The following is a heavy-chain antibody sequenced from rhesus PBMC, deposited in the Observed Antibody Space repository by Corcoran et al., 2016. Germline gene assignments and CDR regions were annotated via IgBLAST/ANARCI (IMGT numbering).Heavy chain of an antibody. CDR3: AKSVYNIWTGYYTDWYFDL. CDR1: GYSFTTSW. CDR2: IYPGVSYT. Sequence: EVQLVQSGAEVKRPGESLRISCKTSGYSFTTSWISWVCQMPGKGLEWMGSIYPGVSYTRDSPSFQGQVTISADKSSRTTYLQWSSLKASDTATYYCAKSVYNIWTGYYTDWYFDLWGPGTPITISS. V-gene: IGHV5S1*01. J-gene: IGHJ2*01. D-gene: IGHD3-3*01.